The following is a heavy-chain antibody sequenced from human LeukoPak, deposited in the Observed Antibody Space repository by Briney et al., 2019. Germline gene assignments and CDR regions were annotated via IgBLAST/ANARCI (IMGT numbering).Heavy chain of an antibody. D-gene: IGHD3-10*01. CDR1: GFTFSSYA. Sequence: GGSLRLSCAASGFTFSSYAMHWVRQATGKGLEWVAVISYDGSNKYYADSVKGRFTTSRDNSKNTLYLQMNSLRAEDTAVYYCFGSGSYVHDAFDIWGQGTMVTVSS. CDR2: ISYDGSNK. CDR3: FGSGSYVHDAFDI. V-gene: IGHV3-30*04. J-gene: IGHJ3*02.